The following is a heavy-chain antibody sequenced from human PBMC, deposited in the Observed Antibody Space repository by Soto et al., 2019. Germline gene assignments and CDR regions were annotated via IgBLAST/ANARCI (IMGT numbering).Heavy chain of an antibody. D-gene: IGHD3-9*01. J-gene: IGHJ5*02. CDR3: ALGPPDMLTGSPLAWIGGWFDP. Sequence: QVQLVQSGAEVKKPGASVKVSCKDTGYTFTSYSVSWVRQAPGQGLEWMGWISAYNGKINYAQKFQGRVTMTTDTLTSTAYMELRSLRSDDTAVYYCALGPPDMLTGSPLAWIGGWFDPWGQGTLVTVSS. CDR2: ISAYNGKI. CDR1: GYTFTSYS. V-gene: IGHV1-18*04.